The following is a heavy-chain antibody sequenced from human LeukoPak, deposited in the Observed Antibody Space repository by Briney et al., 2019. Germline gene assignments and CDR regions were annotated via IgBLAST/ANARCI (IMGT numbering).Heavy chain of an antibody. V-gene: IGHV1-69*13. Sequence: GASVKVSCKASGGTFSSYAISWVRQAPGQGLEWMGGIIPIFGTANYAQKFQGRVTITADESTSTAYMELSSLRSEDTAVYYCARDPEGSPTTWGGWGQGTLVTVSS. D-gene: IGHD7-27*01. CDR1: GGTFSSYA. CDR3: ARDPEGSPTTWGG. CDR2: IIPIFGTA. J-gene: IGHJ4*02.